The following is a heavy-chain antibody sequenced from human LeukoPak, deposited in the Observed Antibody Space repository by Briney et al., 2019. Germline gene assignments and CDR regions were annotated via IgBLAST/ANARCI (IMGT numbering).Heavy chain of an antibody. CDR1: GGTFSSYA. V-gene: IGHV1-69*04. CDR3: ARGYYGSGSPLDYYYYGMDV. Sequence: ASVKVSCKASGGTFSSYAISWVRQAPGQGLEWMGRIIPILGIANYAQKFQGRVTITADKSTSTAYMELRSLRSDDTAVYYCARGYYGSGSPLDYYYYGMDVWGQGTTVTVSS. CDR2: IIPILGIA. J-gene: IGHJ6*02. D-gene: IGHD3-10*01.